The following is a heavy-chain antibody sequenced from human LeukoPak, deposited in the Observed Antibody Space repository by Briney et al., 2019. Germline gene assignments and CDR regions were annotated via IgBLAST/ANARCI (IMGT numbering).Heavy chain of an antibody. V-gene: IGHV1-69*05. D-gene: IGHD6-6*01. CDR1: GGTFSSYA. CDR3: ASSGTSIAARIFSHWLDP. J-gene: IGHJ5*02. CDR2: IIPIFGTA. Sequence: GSSVKVSCKASGGTFSSYAISWVRQAPGQGLEWMGGIIPIFGTANYAQKFQGRVTTTTDESTSTAYMELSSLRSEDTAVYYCASSGTSIAARIFSHWLDPWGQGTLVTVSS.